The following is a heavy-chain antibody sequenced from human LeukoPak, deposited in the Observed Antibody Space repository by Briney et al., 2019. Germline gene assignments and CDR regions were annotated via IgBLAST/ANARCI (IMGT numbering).Heavy chain of an antibody. CDR3: ARQVDSTMALPDY. CDR1: GYTFASYG. V-gene: IGHV1-18*01. Sequence: ASVKVSCKPSGYTFASYGVTWVRHAPRQGLEWMGWISAYNGNTNYAQKLQGRVTMTTDTSTSTAYMELRSLRSDDTAVYYCARQVDSTMALPDYWGQGTLVTVSS. D-gene: IGHD3-10*01. J-gene: IGHJ4*02. CDR2: ISAYNGNT.